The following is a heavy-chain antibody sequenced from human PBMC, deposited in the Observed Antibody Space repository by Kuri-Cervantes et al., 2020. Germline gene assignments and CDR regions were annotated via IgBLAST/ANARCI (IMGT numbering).Heavy chain of an antibody. Sequence: GSLRLSCAASGFTFSDYYMSWIRQPPGKGLEWIGYIYYSGSTNYNPSLKSRVTISVDTSKNQFSLKLSSVTAADTAVYYCARDRLPALWGQGTLVTVSS. CDR3: ARDRLPAL. J-gene: IGHJ4*02. CDR2: IYYSGST. D-gene: IGHD2-2*01. V-gene: IGHV4-59*01. CDR1: GFTFSDYY.